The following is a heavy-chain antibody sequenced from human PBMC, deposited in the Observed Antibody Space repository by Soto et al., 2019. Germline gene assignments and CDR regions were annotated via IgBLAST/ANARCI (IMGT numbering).Heavy chain of an antibody. J-gene: IGHJ4*01. CDR1: GFTFSDYY. Sequence: GGSLRLSCAASGFTFSDYYMSRIRQAPGKGLEWVSYISTSDSMYYADSVKARFTISRDNAKNSLYLQMNSLRAEDTAVYYCARDLGYYDSSGYFDYWGQGTLVTISS. D-gene: IGHD3-22*01. V-gene: IGHV3-11*01. CDR3: ARDLGYYDSSGYFDY. CDR2: ISTSDSM.